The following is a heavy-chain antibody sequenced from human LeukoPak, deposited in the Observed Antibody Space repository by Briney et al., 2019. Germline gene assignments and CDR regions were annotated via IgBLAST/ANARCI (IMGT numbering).Heavy chain of an antibody. CDR1: GGSISSGGYY. V-gene: IGHV4-31*03. CDR2: IYYSGST. J-gene: IGHJ6*02. D-gene: IGHD4-17*01. CDR3: ARGPTVTVWDYYYYGMDV. Sequence: PSQTLSLTCTVSGGSISSGGYYWSWIRQHPGKGLEWIGYIYYSGSTYYNPSLKSRVTISVDTSKNQFSLKLSSVTAADTAVYYCARGPTVTVWDYYYYGMDVWGQGTTVTVSS.